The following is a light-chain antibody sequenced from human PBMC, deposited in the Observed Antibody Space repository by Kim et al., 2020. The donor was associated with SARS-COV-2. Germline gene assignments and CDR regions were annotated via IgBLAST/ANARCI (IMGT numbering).Light chain of an antibody. CDR3: QQYGTSPPYT. Sequence: SRGESATLSCRASQTVSSNYLGGYQQKPGQAPRLLIYGASSRATGIPDRFSGSGSGTDFTLTISGLEPEDFAVYYCQQYGTSPPYTCGQGTKLEIK. CDR2: GAS. V-gene: IGKV3-20*01. J-gene: IGKJ2*01. CDR1: QTVSSNY.